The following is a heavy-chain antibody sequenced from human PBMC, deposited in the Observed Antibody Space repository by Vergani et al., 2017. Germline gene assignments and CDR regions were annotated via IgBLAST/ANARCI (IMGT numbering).Heavy chain of an antibody. V-gene: IGHV4-31*03. J-gene: IGHJ5*02. Sequence: QVQLQESGPGLVKPSQTLSLTCTVSGGSISSGGYYWSWIRQHPGKGLEWIGYIYYSGSTYYNPSLKSRVTISVDTSKNQFSLKLSSVTAADTAVYYCARERWDSYGYSSDWFDPWGQGTLVTVSS. CDR1: GGSISSGGYY. CDR2: IYYSGST. D-gene: IGHD5-18*01. CDR3: ARERWDSYGYSSDWFDP.